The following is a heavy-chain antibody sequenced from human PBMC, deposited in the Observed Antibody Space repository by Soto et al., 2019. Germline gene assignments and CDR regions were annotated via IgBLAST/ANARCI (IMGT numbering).Heavy chain of an antibody. V-gene: IGHV4-59*08. Sequence: SETLSLTCTVSGGAISSYYWSWIRQPPGKGLEWIGYIYYSGSTNYNPSLKSRVTISVDTSKNQFSLKLSSVTAADTAVYYCARLVVGAKGGNWFDPWGQGTLVTVSS. CDR1: GGAISSYY. CDR3: ARLVVGAKGGNWFDP. CDR2: IYYSGST. J-gene: IGHJ5*02. D-gene: IGHD1-26*01.